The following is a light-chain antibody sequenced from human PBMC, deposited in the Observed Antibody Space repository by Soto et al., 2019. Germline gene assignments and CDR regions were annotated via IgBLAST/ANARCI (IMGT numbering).Light chain of an antibody. CDR1: QTISNNY. J-gene: IGKJ2*01. V-gene: IGKV3-20*01. Sequence: EIVLTQSPGTLTLSPGESAALSCRASQTISNNYLVWYRQKPGQAPRLLIYAVSSRAAGIPDRFSGSGSGTEFTLTISSLQPDDFATYYCQQYNSYPYTFGQGTKLEIK. CDR3: QQYNSYPYT. CDR2: AVS.